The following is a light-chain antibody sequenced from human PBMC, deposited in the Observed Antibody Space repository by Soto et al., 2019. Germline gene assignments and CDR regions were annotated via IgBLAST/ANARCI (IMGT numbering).Light chain of an antibody. Sequence: DIQMTQSPSTLSASVGDRVTITCRASQSISSWLAWYQQKPGKAPKLLIYKASTLQSGVPSRFSGSGSGTEFTLAISSLQPDDSATYYCQQYNDNWTFGQETKVEIK. V-gene: IGKV1-5*03. J-gene: IGKJ1*01. CDR3: QQYNDNWT. CDR2: KAS. CDR1: QSISSW.